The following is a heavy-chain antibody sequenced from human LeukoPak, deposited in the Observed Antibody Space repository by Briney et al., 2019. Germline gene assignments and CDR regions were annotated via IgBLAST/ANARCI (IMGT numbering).Heavy chain of an antibody. D-gene: IGHD5-12*01. CDR2: IHTSGST. J-gene: IGHJ5*02. CDR3: ARGLGYEGWFDP. CDR1: GGSISSYY. Sequence: SETLSLTCTVSGGSISSYYWSWIRQPAGKGLEWIGRIHTSGSTNYNPSLKSRVTISVDTSKNQFSLKLSSVTAADTAVYYCARGLGYEGWFDPWGQGTLVTVSS. V-gene: IGHV4-4*07.